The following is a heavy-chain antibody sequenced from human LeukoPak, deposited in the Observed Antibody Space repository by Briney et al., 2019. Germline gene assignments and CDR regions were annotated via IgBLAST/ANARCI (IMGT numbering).Heavy chain of an antibody. Sequence: ASVKVSCKASGYTFTSYDINWVRQATGQGLEWMGWMNPNSGNTGYAQKFQGRVTITRNTSISTAYMELSSLRSEDTAVYYCARGVREVPAAKRVYYYYYMDVWGKGTTVTVSS. V-gene: IGHV1-8*01. CDR2: MNPNSGNT. CDR1: GYTFTSYD. CDR3: ARGVREVPAAKRVYYYYYMDV. J-gene: IGHJ6*03. D-gene: IGHD2-2*01.